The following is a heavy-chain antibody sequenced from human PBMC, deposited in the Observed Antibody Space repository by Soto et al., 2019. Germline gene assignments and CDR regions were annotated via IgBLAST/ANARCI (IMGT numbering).Heavy chain of an antibody. D-gene: IGHD1-26*01. J-gene: IGHJ4*02. Sequence: ASVKVSFKASGYTFTVYYMHWVRQAPGQGLEWMGWINPKSGGTMYPQKFQGRVTMTWDTSISTAYMALTRLRSDDTAVYYRARDLAKGGGSAGFDYWGQGTLVTVSS. V-gene: IGHV1-2*02. CDR2: INPKSGGT. CDR1: GYTFTVYY. CDR3: ARDLAKGGGSAGFDY.